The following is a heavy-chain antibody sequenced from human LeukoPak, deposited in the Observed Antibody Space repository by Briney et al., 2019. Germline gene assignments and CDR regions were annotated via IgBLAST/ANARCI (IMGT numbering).Heavy chain of an antibody. D-gene: IGHD5-18*01. CDR2: IYTSGST. Sequence: SETLSLTCTVSGYSISSSYYWSWIRQPAGKGLEWIGRIYTSGSTNYNPSLKSRVTISVDTSKNQFSLKLNSVTASDTAMYYCARSVVGYDDFDYWGQGTLVTVSS. CDR3: ARSVVGYDDFDY. V-gene: IGHV4-61*02. J-gene: IGHJ4*02. CDR1: GYSISSSYY.